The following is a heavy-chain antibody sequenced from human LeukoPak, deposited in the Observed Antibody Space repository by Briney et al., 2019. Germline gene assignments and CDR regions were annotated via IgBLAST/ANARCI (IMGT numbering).Heavy chain of an antibody. V-gene: IGHV4-61*02. CDR2: VYTYGNT. CDR1: GGSLSSGNYY. CDR3: ARLLIYTPCFDY. Sequence: SETLSLTCTVSGGSLSSGNYYWSWVRQPAGKGLEWIGRVYTYGNTNYNPSHKSRVTISIDTSRNQFSLKLSSVTAADTAVYYCARLLIYTPCFDYWSQGTLVTVSS. J-gene: IGHJ4*02. D-gene: IGHD3-16*01.